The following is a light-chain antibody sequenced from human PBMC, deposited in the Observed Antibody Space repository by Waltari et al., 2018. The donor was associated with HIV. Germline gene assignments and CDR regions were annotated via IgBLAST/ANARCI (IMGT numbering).Light chain of an antibody. CDR2: ASS. CDR1: QCIGSD. V-gene: IGKV1-27*01. J-gene: IGKJ2*01. CDR3: QRYDRAPYT. Sequence: DVQMTQSPSSLSASVGDRVAINCRASQCIGSDLAGYQQKPGRVPKLLIYASSTLQSGVPSRFSGSGSGTDFTLTITSLQTEDFGFYDCQRYDRAPYTFGPGTKLELK.